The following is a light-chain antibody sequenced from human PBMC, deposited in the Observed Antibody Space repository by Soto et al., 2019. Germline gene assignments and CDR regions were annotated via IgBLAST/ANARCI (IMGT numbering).Light chain of an antibody. CDR2: DVS. J-gene: IGLJ1*01. Sequence: QSALTQPPSASGSPGQSVTISCTGTKNDIGVYNYVSWYQQHPGKAPKLMIYDVSKRPSGVPDRFSGSKSGTTASLTISGLQAEDEADYCCCLFAGSYTSYVFGTGTKVTVL. CDR3: CLFAGSYTSYV. V-gene: IGLV2-11*01. CDR1: KNDIGVYNY.